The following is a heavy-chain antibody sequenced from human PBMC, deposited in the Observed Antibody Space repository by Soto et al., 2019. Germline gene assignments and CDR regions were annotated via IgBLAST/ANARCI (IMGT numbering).Heavy chain of an antibody. CDR2: ISYDGSNK. J-gene: IGHJ6*02. CDR1: GFTFSSYG. CDR3: AKISMGVGSSWYERSDYYYGMDV. Sequence: GGSLRLSCAASGFTFSSYGMHWVRQAPGKGLEWVAVISYDGSNKYYADSVKGRFTISRDNSKNTLYLQMNSLRAEDTAAYYCAKISMGVGSSWYERSDYYYGMDVWGQGTTVTVSS. D-gene: IGHD6-13*01. V-gene: IGHV3-30*18.